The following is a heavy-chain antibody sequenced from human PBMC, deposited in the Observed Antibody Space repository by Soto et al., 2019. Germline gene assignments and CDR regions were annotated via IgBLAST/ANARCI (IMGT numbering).Heavy chain of an antibody. CDR2: IYHGGGI. Sequence: QLQLQESGSGLVQPSQTLSLTCAVSGGSFTGGYSWTWIRQPPGKGLEWIGYIYHGGGIYYNPSLESRATMSLDRSINQFSLKLTSVTAADTAMYLCARLTGDRDYWGQGALVTVSS. J-gene: IGHJ4*02. V-gene: IGHV4-30-2*01. D-gene: IGHD3-9*01. CDR3: ARLTGDRDY. CDR1: GGSFTGGYS.